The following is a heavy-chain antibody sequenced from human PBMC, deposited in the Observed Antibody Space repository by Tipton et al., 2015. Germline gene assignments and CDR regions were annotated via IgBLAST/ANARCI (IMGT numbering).Heavy chain of an antibody. CDR3: ARSWSGGTLLTRANHLFGLDV. V-gene: IGHV4-59*08. Sequence: LRLSCTVSGGSISGYYWSWLRQPPGKRLEWIGCIYYSGSTIFSPSLKSRVTISVDTSKNQFSLKLTSVTAADTAVYYCARSWSGGTLLTRANHLFGLDVWGQGTTVTVSS. CDR2: IYYSGST. CDR1: GGSISGYY. D-gene: IGHD1-14*01. J-gene: IGHJ6*02.